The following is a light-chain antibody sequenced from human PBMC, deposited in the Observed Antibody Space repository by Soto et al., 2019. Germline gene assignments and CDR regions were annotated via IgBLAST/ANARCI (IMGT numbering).Light chain of an antibody. V-gene: IGLV2-14*01. CDR2: EVS. J-gene: IGLJ1*01. CDR1: SSDVGGYNY. Sequence: QSVLTQPASVSGSPGQSITISCTGASSDVGGYNYVSWYQQHPGKAPKLVIYEVSKRPSGVPARFSGSKSGTSASLAIAGLQAEDEGDYYRQSYDSSLSGYVFGTGTKVTVL. CDR3: QSYDSSLSGYV.